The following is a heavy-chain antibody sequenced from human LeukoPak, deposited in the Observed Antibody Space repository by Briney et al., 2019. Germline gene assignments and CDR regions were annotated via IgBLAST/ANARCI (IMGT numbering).Heavy chain of an antibody. CDR1: GFTFSSYA. J-gene: IGHJ5*02. Sequence: PGGSLRLSCAASGFTFSSYAMSWVRQAPGKGLEWVSAISGSGGSTYYADSVKGRFTISRDNSKSTLYLQMNSLRAEDTAVYYCAKDDIVVVPAAISKNWFDPWGQGTLVTVSS. D-gene: IGHD2-2*02. CDR3: AKDDIVVVPAAISKNWFDP. CDR2: ISGSGGST. V-gene: IGHV3-23*01.